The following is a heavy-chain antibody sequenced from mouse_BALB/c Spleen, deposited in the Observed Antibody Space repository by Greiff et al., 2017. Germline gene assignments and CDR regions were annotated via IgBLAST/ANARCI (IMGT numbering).Heavy chain of an antibody. D-gene: IGHD2-13*01. Sequence: EVMLVESGGGLVQPGGSLRLSCATSGFTFTDYYMSWVRQPPGKALEWLGFIRNKANGYTTEYSASVKGRFTISRDNSQSILYLHMNTLRAEDSATYYCARDSDGDYPGWFAVWGAGTLVTVSA. CDR1: GFTFTDYY. J-gene: IGHJ3*01. CDR3: ARDSDGDYPGWFAV. CDR2: IRNKANGYTT. V-gene: IGHV7-3*02.